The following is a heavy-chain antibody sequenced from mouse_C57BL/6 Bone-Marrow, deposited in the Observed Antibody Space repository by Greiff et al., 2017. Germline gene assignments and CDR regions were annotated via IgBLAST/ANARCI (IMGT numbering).Heavy chain of an antibody. D-gene: IGHD1-1*01. CDR3: ARVGYYGSSYMYYFDY. J-gene: IGHJ2*01. Sequence: QVQLQQPGAELVMPGASVKLSCKASGYNFTSYWMHWVKQRPGQGLEWIGEIDPSDSYTNYNQKFKGKSTLTVDKSSSTAYMQLSSLTSEDSAVYYCARVGYYGSSYMYYFDYWGQGTTLTVSS. CDR2: IDPSDSYT. V-gene: IGHV1-69*01. CDR1: GYNFTSYW.